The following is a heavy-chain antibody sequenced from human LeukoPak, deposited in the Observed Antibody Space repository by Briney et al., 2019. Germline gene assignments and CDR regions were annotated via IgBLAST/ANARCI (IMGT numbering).Heavy chain of an antibody. CDR1: GGSMSGYY. V-gene: IGHV4-59*08. J-gene: IGHJ3*02. CDR2: IYYSGST. Sequence: SETLSLTCTVSGGSMSGYYGSWIRESPGEGLVWMGYIYYSGSTNYNPSLKSRVTISLDMSKNQFSPKLSSVTAADTALYDCARHFTYYYDSSGYPRDAFDIWGQGTVVTVSS. CDR3: ARHFTYYYDSSGYPRDAFDI. D-gene: IGHD3-22*01.